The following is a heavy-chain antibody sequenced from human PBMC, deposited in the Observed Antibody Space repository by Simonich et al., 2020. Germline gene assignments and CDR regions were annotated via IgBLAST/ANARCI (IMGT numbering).Heavy chain of an antibody. CDR1: GFTFSSYS. D-gene: IGHD5-12*01. CDR3: ARDSSYYAFDI. J-gene: IGHJ3*02. Sequence: EVQLVESGGGLVQPGGSLRLSCAASGFTFSSYSMTWVRQAPGKGLELVSYISSSSSTISYADSVKGRFTISRDNAKNSLYMQMNSLRAEDTAVYYCARDSSYYAFDIWGQGTMVTVSS. CDR2: ISSSSSTI. V-gene: IGHV3-48*01.